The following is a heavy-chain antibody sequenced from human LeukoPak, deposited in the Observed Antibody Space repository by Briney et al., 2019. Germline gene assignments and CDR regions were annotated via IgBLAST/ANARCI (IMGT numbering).Heavy chain of an antibody. Sequence: ASVKVSCKASGYTFSSYGINWVRQAPGQGLEWMGWVNPYNGNTNYAQKLQGRVTVTTDTSTSTAYMELRSLRSDDTAVYYCASAGIDRWELLTHAFDIWGQGTMVTVSS. D-gene: IGHD1-26*01. CDR1: GYTFSSYG. V-gene: IGHV1-18*01. CDR3: ASAGIDRWELLTHAFDI. CDR2: VNPYNGNT. J-gene: IGHJ3*02.